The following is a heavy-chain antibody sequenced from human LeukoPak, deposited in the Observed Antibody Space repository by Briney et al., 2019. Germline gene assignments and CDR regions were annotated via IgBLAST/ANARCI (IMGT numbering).Heavy chain of an antibody. CDR3: ARTYYYDSSGYPDY. J-gene: IGHJ4*02. V-gene: IGHV1-2*06. CDR1: GYTFTGYY. Sequence: GASVKVPCKASGYTFTGYYMHWVRQAPGQGLEWMGRINPNSGGTNYAQKFQGRVTMTRDTSISTAYMELSRLRSDDTAVYYCARTYYYDSSGYPDYWGQGTLVTVSS. CDR2: INPNSGGT. D-gene: IGHD3-22*01.